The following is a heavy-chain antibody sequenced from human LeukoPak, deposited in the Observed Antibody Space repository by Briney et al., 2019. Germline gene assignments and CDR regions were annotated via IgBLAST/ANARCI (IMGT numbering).Heavy chain of an antibody. CDR1: GDSISDYY. J-gene: IGHJ3*02. V-gene: IGHV4-59*01. CDR3: VRVVARGIAVAGDAFDI. D-gene: IGHD6-19*01. CDR2: IYYSGST. Sequence: SETLSLTCTVSGDSISDYYWSWIRQTPGKGLEWIGYIYYSGSTNYIPSLKSRVTISVDTSKNQFSLKLSSVTAADTAVYYCVRVVARGIAVAGDAFDIWGQGTMVTVSS.